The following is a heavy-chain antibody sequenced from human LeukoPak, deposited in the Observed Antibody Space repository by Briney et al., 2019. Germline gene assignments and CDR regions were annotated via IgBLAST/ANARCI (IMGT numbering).Heavy chain of an antibody. CDR1: GGSFSGYY. CDR2: INHSGST. D-gene: IGHD3-10*01. J-gene: IGHJ4*02. CDR3: ARGRAMVRGVIPQGYFDY. Sequence: SETLSLTCAVYGGSFSGYYWSWLRQPPGKGLEWIGEINHSGSTNYNPSLKSRVTISVDTSKNQFSLKLSSVTAADTAVYYCARGRAMVRGVIPQGYFDYWGQGTLVTVSS. V-gene: IGHV4-34*01.